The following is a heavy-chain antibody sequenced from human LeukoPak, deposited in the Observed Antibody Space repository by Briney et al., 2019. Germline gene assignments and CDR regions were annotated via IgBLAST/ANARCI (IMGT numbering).Heavy chain of an antibody. Sequence: SGGSLRLSCAASGFTFDDYGMSWVRQAPGKGLEWVSGINWNGGSTGYADSVKGRFTISRDNAKNSLYLQMNSLRAEDTALYYCARAQPIFELMVYAGGHAFDIWGQGTMVTVSS. CDR3: ARAQPIFELMVYAGGHAFDI. D-gene: IGHD2-8*01. CDR1: GFTFDDYG. J-gene: IGHJ3*02. CDR2: INWNGGST. V-gene: IGHV3-20*04.